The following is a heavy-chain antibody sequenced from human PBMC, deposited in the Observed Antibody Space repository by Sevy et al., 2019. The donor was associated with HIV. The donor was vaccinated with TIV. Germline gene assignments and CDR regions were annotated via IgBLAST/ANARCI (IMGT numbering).Heavy chain of an antibody. D-gene: IGHD2-21*02. CDR2: VSYSGAA. Sequence: SETLSLTCAVSGDSFSNSNWWSWVRQSPAPGKRLEWIGEVSYSGAANYNPSLRSRVTISLDKSKNQISLRLSSVTAADTDVYYCAREGTATSFDYWAQGILVTVSS. CDR3: AREGTATSFDY. CDR1: GDSFSNSNW. V-gene: IGHV4-4*02. J-gene: IGHJ4*02.